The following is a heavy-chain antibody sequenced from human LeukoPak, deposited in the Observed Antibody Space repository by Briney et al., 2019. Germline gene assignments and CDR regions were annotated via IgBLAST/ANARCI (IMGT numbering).Heavy chain of an antibody. J-gene: IGHJ3*02. CDR2: IYYSGST. CDR1: GGSISSYY. D-gene: IGHD6-13*01. Sequence: SETLSLTCTVSGGSISSYYWSLIRQPPGKGLEWIGYIYYSGSTNYNPSLKSRVTISVDTSKNQFSLKLSSVTAADTAVYYCARRLGYSTDAFDIWGQGTMVTVSS. V-gene: IGHV4-59*01. CDR3: ARRLGYSTDAFDI.